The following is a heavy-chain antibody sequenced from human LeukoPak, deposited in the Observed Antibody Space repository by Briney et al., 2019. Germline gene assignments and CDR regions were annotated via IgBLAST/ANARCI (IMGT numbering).Heavy chain of an antibody. D-gene: IGHD2-21*02. V-gene: IGHV4-34*01. CDR1: GGSFSGYY. CDR3: ARGMAYCGGDCPGYFQH. J-gene: IGHJ1*01. CDR2: INHSGGT. Sequence: SETLSLTCAVYGGSFSGYYWSWIRQPPGKGLEWIGEINHSGGTNYNPSLKSRVTISVDTSKNQFSLKLSSMTAADTAVYYCARGMAYCGGDCPGYFQHWGQGTLVTVSS.